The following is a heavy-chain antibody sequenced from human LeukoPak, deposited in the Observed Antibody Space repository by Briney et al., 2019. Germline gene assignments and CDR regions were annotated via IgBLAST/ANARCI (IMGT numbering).Heavy chain of an antibody. CDR2: IRYDGADK. V-gene: IGHV3-30*02. D-gene: IGHD6-13*01. CDR1: GFTFNTYG. Sequence: PGGSLRLSCAASGFTFNTYGMHWVRQAPDKGLEWVAFIRYDGADKYYADSVKGRFTISKDNSKNTLYLQMNSLRAEDTALYYCAKDIRQQLVVDAFDIWGQGTMVTVSS. CDR3: AKDIRQQLVVDAFDI. J-gene: IGHJ3*02.